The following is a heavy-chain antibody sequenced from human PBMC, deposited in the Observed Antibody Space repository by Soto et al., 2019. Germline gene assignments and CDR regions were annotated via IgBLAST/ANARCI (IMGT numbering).Heavy chain of an antibody. V-gene: IGHV4-4*02. CDR2: IYPSGST. Sequence: SETLSLTCAVSGGSISSSNWWSWVRQPPGKGLEWIGEIYPSGSTNYNPSLKSRVIISVDKSKNEFSLRLSSVTAADTAVYFCARSVAVPGAHIDYWGQGTQVTVS. CDR3: ARSVAVPGAHIDY. CDR1: GGSISSSNW. D-gene: IGHD6-19*01. J-gene: IGHJ4*02.